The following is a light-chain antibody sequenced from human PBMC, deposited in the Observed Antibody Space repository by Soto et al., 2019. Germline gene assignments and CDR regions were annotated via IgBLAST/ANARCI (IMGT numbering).Light chain of an antibody. CDR2: EVS. Sequence: QSVLTQPPSASGSPGQSVTISCTGTSSDVGGYNYVSWYQQHPGKAPKLMIYEVSKRPSGVPDRFSGSKSGNTASLTVSGLQAEAEADYYCSSYAGSNNYVFGTGTKVTVL. CDR1: SSDVGGYNY. J-gene: IGLJ1*01. CDR3: SSYAGSNNYV. V-gene: IGLV2-8*01.